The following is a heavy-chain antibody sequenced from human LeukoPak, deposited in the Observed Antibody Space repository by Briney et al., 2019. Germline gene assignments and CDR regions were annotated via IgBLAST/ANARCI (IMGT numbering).Heavy chain of an antibody. CDR2: IYHSGST. CDR1: GYSISSGYY. J-gene: IGHJ4*02. D-gene: IGHD6-13*01. CDR3: ARDSYGSSFSDY. Sequence: KPSETLSLTCTVSGYSISSGYYWGWIRQPPGKGLEWIGSIYHSGSTYYNPSLKSRVTISVDTSKNQFSLKLSSVTAADTAVYYCARDSYGSSFSDYWGQGTLVTVSS. V-gene: IGHV4-38-2*02.